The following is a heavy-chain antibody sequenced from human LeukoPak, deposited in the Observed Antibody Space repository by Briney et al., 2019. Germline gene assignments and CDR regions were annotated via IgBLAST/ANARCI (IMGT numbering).Heavy chain of an antibody. CDR1: GGSISSYY. CDR3: AREASPIAVAGTDAFDI. J-gene: IGHJ3*02. V-gene: IGHV4-4*07. Sequence: SETLSLTCTVSGGSISSYYWSWIRQPAGKGLEWIGRIYTSGSTNYNPSLKSRVTMSVDTSKNQFSLKLSSVTAADTAVYYCAREASPIAVAGTDAFDIWGQGTMVTVSS. D-gene: IGHD6-19*01. CDR2: IYTSGST.